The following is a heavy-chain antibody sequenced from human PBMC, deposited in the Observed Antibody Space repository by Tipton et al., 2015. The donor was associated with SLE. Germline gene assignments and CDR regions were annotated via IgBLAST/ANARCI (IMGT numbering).Heavy chain of an antibody. V-gene: IGHV3-30*02. CDR1: GFTFSSYG. D-gene: IGHD3-10*01. Sequence: SGFTFSSYGMHWVRQAPGKGLEWVAFIRYDGSNKYYADSVKGRFTISRDNSKNTLYLQMNSLRAEDTAVYYCAKAEGYYGSGSYSDYWGQGTLVTVSS. CDR3: AKAEGYYGSGSYSDY. CDR2: IRYDGSNK. J-gene: IGHJ4*02.